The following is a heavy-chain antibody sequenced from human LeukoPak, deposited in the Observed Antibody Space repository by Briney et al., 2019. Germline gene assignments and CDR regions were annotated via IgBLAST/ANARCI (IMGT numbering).Heavy chain of an antibody. CDR1: GYTFTGYY. D-gene: IGHD3-22*01. CDR2: INPSGGST. CDR3: ARAGLRDRSGYFAFDI. V-gene: IGHV1-46*01. Sequence: GDSVKVSCKASGYTFTGYYMHWVLQAPGQGLEWMGIINPSGGSTSYAQKFQGRVTMTRDTSTSTVYMELSSLRSEDTAVYYCARAGLRDRSGYFAFDIWGQGTMVTVSS. J-gene: IGHJ3*02.